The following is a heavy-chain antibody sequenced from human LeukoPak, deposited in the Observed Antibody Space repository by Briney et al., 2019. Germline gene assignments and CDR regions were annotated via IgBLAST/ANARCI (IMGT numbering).Heavy chain of an antibody. V-gene: IGHV3-30*18. Sequence: GGSLRLSCAASGFTFSSYGMHWVRQAPGKGLEWVAVISYDGSNKYYADSVKGRFTISRDNSKNTLYLQMNSLRAEDTAVYYCAKMSRRTYDILTGNGGGFDYWGQGTLVTVSS. CDR2: ISYDGSNK. D-gene: IGHD3-9*01. CDR1: GFTFSSYG. CDR3: AKMSRRTYDILTGNGGGFDY. J-gene: IGHJ4*02.